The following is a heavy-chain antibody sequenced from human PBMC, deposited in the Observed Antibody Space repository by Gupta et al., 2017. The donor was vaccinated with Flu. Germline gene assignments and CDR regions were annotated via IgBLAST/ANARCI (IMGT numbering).Heavy chain of an antibody. D-gene: IGHD6-19*01. CDR3: ARRVAMAGYFDY. J-gene: IGHJ4*02. Sequence: WLRQPPGKDLEWIGTIYYTGSASYTPSLKSRVSMSVDTSKNQLSLTLASINATDTAVYYCARRVAMAGYFDYWGQGVLVTVSS. CDR2: IYYTGSA. V-gene: IGHV4-39*01.